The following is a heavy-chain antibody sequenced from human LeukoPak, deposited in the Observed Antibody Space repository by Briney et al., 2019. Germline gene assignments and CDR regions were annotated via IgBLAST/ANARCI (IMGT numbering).Heavy chain of an antibody. CDR1: GFTFSGSA. CDR3: TRGDCSGGSCYRDPYGMDV. CDR2: IRSKANSYAT. Sequence: GGSLRLSCAASGFTFSGSAMHWVRQASGKGLGWVGRIRSKANSYATAYAASVKGRFTISRDDSKNTAYLQMNSLKTEDTAVYYCTRGDCSGGSCYRDPYGMDVWGQGTTVTVSS. D-gene: IGHD2-15*01. J-gene: IGHJ6*02. V-gene: IGHV3-73*01.